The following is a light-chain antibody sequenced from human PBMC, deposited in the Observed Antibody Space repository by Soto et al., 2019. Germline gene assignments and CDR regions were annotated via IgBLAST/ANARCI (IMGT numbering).Light chain of an antibody. CDR1: SSNIGAGYD. CDR2: GNI. CDR3: QSYDRTLSARYV. J-gene: IGLJ1*01. V-gene: IGLV1-40*01. Sequence: QSVLTQPPSVSGAPGQRVTISCTGSSSNIGAGYDVHWYQQRPGTAPKLLIFGNINRPSGVPDRFSGSKSGTSASLAITGLQAADEGDYYCQSYDRTLSARYVFGTGTKVTVL.